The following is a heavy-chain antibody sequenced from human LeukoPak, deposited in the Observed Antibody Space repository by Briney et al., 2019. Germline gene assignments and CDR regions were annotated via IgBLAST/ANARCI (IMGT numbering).Heavy chain of an antibody. CDR2: IFTSGSA. V-gene: IGHV4-61*02. D-gene: IGHD5-24*01. CDR1: GGSISSGTYY. Sequence: PSETLSLTCTVSGGSISSGTYYWSWIRQPAGKGLEWIGRIFTSGSANYNPSLKSRVTISVDTSKNQFSLKLSSVTAADTAVYYCARPRWLQGYFDYWGQGTLVTVSS. J-gene: IGHJ4*02. CDR3: ARPRWLQGYFDY.